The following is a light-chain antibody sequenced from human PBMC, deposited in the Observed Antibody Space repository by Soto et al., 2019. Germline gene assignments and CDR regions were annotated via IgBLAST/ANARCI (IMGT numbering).Light chain of an antibody. V-gene: IGKV4-1*01. Sequence: DIVMTQSPDSLSVSPGERATINCKSSQSVLYSSNNKNYLAWYQQKPGQPPKLLIYWASTRESGVPDRFSGSGPGTDFTLTISSLHAEDVAVYYCQQYYSTPRTFGQGTKLEIK. CDR1: QSVLYSSNNKNY. CDR2: WAS. CDR3: QQYYSTPRT. J-gene: IGKJ2*01.